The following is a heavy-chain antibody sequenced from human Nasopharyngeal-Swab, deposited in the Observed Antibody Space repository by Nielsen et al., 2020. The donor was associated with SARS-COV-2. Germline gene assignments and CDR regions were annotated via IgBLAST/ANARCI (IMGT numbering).Heavy chain of an antibody. CDR2: ISAYNGNT. J-gene: IGHJ6*02. CDR1: GYTFTSYG. D-gene: IGHD3-3*01. V-gene: IGHV1-18*01. CDR3: ARASHRVGSYYDFWSGYYREYYYYGMDV. Sequence: ASVKVSCKASGYTFTSYGISWVRQAPGQGLEWMGWISAYNGNTNYAQKLQGRVTMTTDTSTSTAYMELRSLRSDDTAVYYCARASHRVGSYYDFWSGYYREYYYYGMDVWGQGTTVTVSS.